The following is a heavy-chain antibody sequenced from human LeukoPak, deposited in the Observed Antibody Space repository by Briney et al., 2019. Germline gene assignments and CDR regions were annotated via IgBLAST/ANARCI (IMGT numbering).Heavy chain of an antibody. V-gene: IGHV4-34*01. Sequence: SETLSLTCAVYGGSFSGYYWSWIRQPPGKGLEWIGEINHSGSTNYNPSLKSRVTISVDTSKNQFSLKLSSVTAADTAVYYCARMAYDYVWGSYRPNYYYYYYMDVWGKGTTVTISS. CDR2: INHSGST. CDR3: ARMAYDYVWGSYRPNYYYYYYMDV. D-gene: IGHD3-16*02. CDR1: GGSFSGYY. J-gene: IGHJ6*03.